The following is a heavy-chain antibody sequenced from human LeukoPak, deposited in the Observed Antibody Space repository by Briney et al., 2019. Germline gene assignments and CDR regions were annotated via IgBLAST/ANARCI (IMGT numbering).Heavy chain of an antibody. V-gene: IGHV4-39*01. D-gene: IGHD2/OR15-2a*01. CDR2: VFYIGST. CDR1: GGSISSSTYY. Sequence: SETLSLTCTVSGGSISSSTYYWGWIRQPPGKGLEWIGSVFYIGSTYYYPSLKSRVTISVDTSKNQFSLKLSSVTAADAAVYYCARHRDYLLPFDYWGQGTLVTVSS. CDR3: ARHRDYLLPFDY. J-gene: IGHJ4*02.